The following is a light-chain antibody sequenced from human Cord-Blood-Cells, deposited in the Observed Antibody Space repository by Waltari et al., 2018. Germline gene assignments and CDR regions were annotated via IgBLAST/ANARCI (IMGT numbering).Light chain of an antibody. CDR2: EVS. CDR1: RSDVGGYKY. J-gene: IGLJ3*02. Sequence: QYALTQPPSASGSPGQSVPISCTGTRSDVGGYKYVSWYQQHPGKAPKLMIYEVSKRPSGVPVRFSGSKSGNTASLTVSGLQAEDEADYYCSSYAGSNNWVFGGGTKLTVL. V-gene: IGLV2-8*01. CDR3: SSYAGSNNWV.